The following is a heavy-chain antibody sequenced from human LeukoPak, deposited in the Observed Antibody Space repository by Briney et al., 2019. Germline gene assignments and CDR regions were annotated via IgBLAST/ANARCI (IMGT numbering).Heavy chain of an antibody. D-gene: IGHD4-17*01. Sequence: GGSLRLSCAASGFTFSSYWMSWVRQAPGKGLEWVANIKQDGSEKYYMDSVKGRFTISRDNAKNSLYLQMNSLRAEDTAVYYCARVGIYGDYGRYFDYWGQGTLVTVSS. CDR1: GFTFSSYW. J-gene: IGHJ4*02. CDR2: IKQDGSEK. V-gene: IGHV3-7*01. CDR3: ARVGIYGDYGRYFDY.